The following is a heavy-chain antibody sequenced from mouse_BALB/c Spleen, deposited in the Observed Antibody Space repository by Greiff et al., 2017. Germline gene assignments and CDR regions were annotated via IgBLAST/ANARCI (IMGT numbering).Heavy chain of an antibody. CDR1: GFTFTDYY. Sequence: EVHLVESGGGLVQPGGSLRLSCATSGFTFTDYYMSWVRQPPGKALEWLGFIRNKANGYTTEYSASVKGRFTISRDNSQSILYLQMNTLRAEDSATYYCARDGDYGNYDYYAMDYWGQGTSVTVSS. J-gene: IGHJ4*01. D-gene: IGHD2-1*01. CDR3: ARDGDYGNYDYYAMDY. CDR2: IRNKANGYTT. V-gene: IGHV7-3*02.